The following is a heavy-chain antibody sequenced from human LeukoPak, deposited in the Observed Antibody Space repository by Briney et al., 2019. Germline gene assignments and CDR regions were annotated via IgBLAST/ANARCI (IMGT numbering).Heavy chain of an antibody. D-gene: IGHD6-19*01. CDR2: IYHSGST. V-gene: IGHV4-4*02. J-gene: IGHJ5*02. Sequence: SGTLSLTCAVSGGSISSSNWWSWVRQPPGEGLEWIGEIYHSGSTNYNPSLKSRVTISVDKSKNQFSLKLSSVTAADTAVYYCAKHHTTVGIAVAGNEDWFDPWGQGTLVTVSS. CDR3: AKHHTTVGIAVAGNEDWFDP. CDR1: GGSISSSNW.